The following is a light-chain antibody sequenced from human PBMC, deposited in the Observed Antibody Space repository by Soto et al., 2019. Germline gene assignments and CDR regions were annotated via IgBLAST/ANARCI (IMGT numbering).Light chain of an antibody. CDR2: GAS. J-gene: IGKJ4*01. V-gene: IGKV3-15*01. CDR3: QQYKNWPLT. Sequence: EIVMTQSPATLSVSPGGRATLSCRASQSVSSNLAWYQQKPGQAPRLLIYGASTRATGFPARFSGSGSGTEFTLTLSSLQSEDFAVYYCQQYKNWPLTFGGATKVDIK. CDR1: QSVSSN.